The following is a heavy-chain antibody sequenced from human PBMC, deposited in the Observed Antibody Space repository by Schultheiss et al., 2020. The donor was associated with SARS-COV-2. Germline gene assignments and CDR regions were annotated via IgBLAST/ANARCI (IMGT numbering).Heavy chain of an antibody. CDR1: GYTFTSYD. V-gene: IGHV1-8*01. CDR3: ARDNTIFGVVIGYYYGMDV. Sequence: ASVKVSCKASGYTFTSYDINWVRQATGQGLEWMGWMNPNSGNTGYAQKFQGRVTMTRNTSISTAYMELSSLRSDDTAVYYCARDNTIFGVVIGYYYGMDVWGQGTTVTVSS. D-gene: IGHD3-3*01. J-gene: IGHJ6*02. CDR2: MNPNSGNT.